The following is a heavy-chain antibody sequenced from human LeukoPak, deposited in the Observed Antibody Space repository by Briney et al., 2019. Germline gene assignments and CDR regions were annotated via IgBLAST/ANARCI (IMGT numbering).Heavy chain of an antibody. J-gene: IGHJ3*02. CDR2: ISSGGSTI. CDR3: AGVGGWYRSFDI. D-gene: IGHD6-19*01. CDR1: GFTFSSYE. Sequence: GGSLRLSCAASGFTFSSYEMNWVRQAPGKGLEWVSYISSGGSTIYYADSVKGRFTISRDNAKNSLYLQMNRLRAEDTAVYYCAGVGGWYRSFDIWGQGTMVTVSS. V-gene: IGHV3-48*03.